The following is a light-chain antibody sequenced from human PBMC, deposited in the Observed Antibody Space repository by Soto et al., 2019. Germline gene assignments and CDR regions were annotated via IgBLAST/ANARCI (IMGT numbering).Light chain of an antibody. CDR3: AAWDDSLNGWV. CDR2: SNN. J-gene: IGLJ7*01. V-gene: IGLV1-44*01. Sequence: QSVLTQPPSASGTPGQRVTISCSGSSSNIGSNTVNWYQQLPGTAPKLLIYSNNQRPSGVPDRFSGSKSVTSASLAISGLQSEDEAEYYCAAWDDSLNGWVFGGGTQLTVL. CDR1: SSNIGSNT.